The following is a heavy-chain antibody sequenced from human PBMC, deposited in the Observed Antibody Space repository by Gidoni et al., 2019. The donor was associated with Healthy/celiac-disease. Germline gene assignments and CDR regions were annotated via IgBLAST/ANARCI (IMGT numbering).Heavy chain of an antibody. J-gene: IGHJ4*02. D-gene: IGHD5-18*01. Sequence: EVQLVESGGGLVQPGGSLRLSCAPSGFTFSSYWMSWVRQAPGKGLEWVANIKQDGSEKYYVDSVKGRFTISRDNAKNSLYLQMNSLRAEDTAVYYCARWDTAMVYFDYWGQGTLVTVSS. V-gene: IGHV3-7*03. CDR1: GFTFSSYW. CDR2: IKQDGSEK. CDR3: ARWDTAMVYFDY.